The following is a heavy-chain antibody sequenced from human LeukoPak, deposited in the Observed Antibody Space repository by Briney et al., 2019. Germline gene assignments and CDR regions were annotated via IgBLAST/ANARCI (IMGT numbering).Heavy chain of an antibody. CDR2: IYYSGST. J-gene: IGHJ6*03. CDR1: GGSISSYY. CDR3: AREEGLRSNYGVYYYYYMDV. D-gene: IGHD4-11*01. V-gene: IGHV4-59*01. Sequence: PSETLSLTCTVSGGSISSYYWSWLRQPPGKGLEWIGYIYYSGSTNYNPSLKSRVTISVDTSKNQFSLKLSSVTAADTAVYYCAREEGLRSNYGVYYYYYMDVWGKGTTVTVSS.